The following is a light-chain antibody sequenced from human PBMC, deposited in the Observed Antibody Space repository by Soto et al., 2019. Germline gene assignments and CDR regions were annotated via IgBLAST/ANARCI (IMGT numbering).Light chain of an antibody. V-gene: IGKV2-28*01. J-gene: IGKJ1*01. Sequence: DIVMTQSPLSLPVTPGEPASISCRSSQSLLHSNGYNYLDWYLQKPGQSPQLLIYLGSNRASGVPDRFSGSGSGTDFTLKISRVEAEYVGVYYCMQALQTPLTVGQGTKVDIK. CDR2: LGS. CDR1: QSLLHSNGYNY. CDR3: MQALQTPLT.